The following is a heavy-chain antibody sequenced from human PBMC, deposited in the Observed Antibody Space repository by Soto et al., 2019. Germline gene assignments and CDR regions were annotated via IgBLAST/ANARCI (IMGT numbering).Heavy chain of an antibody. Sequence: QVQLQQWGAGLLKPSETLSLTCVVYGGSFSGYYWSWIRQPPGKGLEWIGEINHSGSTNYNPSLKSRVTISVDTSKNQFSLRLSSVTAADTAVYYCARGFRFCSGGSCYSGWFDPWAREPWSPSPQ. CDR3: ARGFRFCSGGSCYSGWFDP. CDR1: GGSFSGYY. D-gene: IGHD2-15*01. CDR2: INHSGST. V-gene: IGHV4-34*01. J-gene: IGHJ5*02.